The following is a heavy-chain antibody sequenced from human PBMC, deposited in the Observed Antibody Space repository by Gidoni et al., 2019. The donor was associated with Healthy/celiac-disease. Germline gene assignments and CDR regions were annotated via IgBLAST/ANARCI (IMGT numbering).Heavy chain of an antibody. J-gene: IGHJ4*02. D-gene: IGHD2-21*01. Sequence: QVQLVQYAAEVKKPGASVKVSCKASGYTFTSYYMHWVRQSPGPGLEWMGIIYPSGGSTSYAQKFQGRVTMTRDTSTSTVYMELSSLRSADTAVYYCARASGDRALLYWGQGTLVTVSS. CDR2: IYPSGGST. V-gene: IGHV1-46*03. CDR3: ARASGDRALLY. CDR1: GYTFTSYY.